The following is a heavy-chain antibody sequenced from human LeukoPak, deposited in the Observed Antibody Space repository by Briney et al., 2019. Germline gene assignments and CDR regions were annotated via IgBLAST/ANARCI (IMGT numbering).Heavy chain of an antibody. CDR2: ISHSGST. CDR3: VTYYYGSSAPKRNY. J-gene: IGHJ4*02. D-gene: IGHD3-22*01. V-gene: IGHV4-34*01. CDR1: GGSFSDYF. Sequence: PSETLSLTCAVYGGSFSDYFWSWIRQPPGKGLEWIGEISHSGSTTYNPSLRSRVAISGDTSKKQFSLKLSSVTAADTAVYYCVTYYYGSSAPKRNYWGQGILVTVSS.